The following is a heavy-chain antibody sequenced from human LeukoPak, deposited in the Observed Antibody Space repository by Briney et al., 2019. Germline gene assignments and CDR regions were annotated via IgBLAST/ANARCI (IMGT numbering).Heavy chain of an antibody. CDR2: IKQDGSEK. D-gene: IGHD2-15*01. V-gene: IGHV3-7*01. CDR1: GFTFSSYW. J-gene: IGHJ4*02. CDR3: ARVRGCSGGSCYFDY. Sequence: GGSLRLSCAASGFTFSSYWMSWVRQAPGKGLEWGANIKQDGSEKYYVDSVKGRFTISRDNAKNSLYLQMNSLRAEDTAVYYCARVRGCSGGSCYFDYWGQGTLVTVSS.